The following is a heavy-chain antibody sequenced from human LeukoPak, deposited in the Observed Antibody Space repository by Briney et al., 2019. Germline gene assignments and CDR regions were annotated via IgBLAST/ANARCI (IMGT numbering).Heavy chain of an antibody. Sequence: GGSLRLSCAASGFTFSNYAMSWVRQAPGKGLEWVSSIGGSTGPTYYADSVKGRFTISGDNSKNTLYLQMNSLRAEDTAVYYCAKDRYCSTTSCFAGQFDPWGQGTLVTVSS. D-gene: IGHD2-2*01. CDR1: GFTFSNYA. CDR2: IGGSTGPT. V-gene: IGHV3-23*01. CDR3: AKDRYCSTTSCFAGQFDP. J-gene: IGHJ5*02.